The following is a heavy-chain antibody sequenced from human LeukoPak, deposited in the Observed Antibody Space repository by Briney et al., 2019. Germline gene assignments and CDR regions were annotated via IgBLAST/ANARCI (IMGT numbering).Heavy chain of an antibody. Sequence: PRGSLRLSCAASGFTFSRYEMNWVRQAPGKGLEWVPYISSSGDAIYYADSVKGRFTISRDNAKNSLYLQMNSLRAEDTAVYYCARVGSDDILTGSFDYWGQGTLVTVSS. J-gene: IGHJ4*02. D-gene: IGHD3-9*01. V-gene: IGHV3-48*03. CDR1: GFTFSRYE. CDR3: ARVGSDDILTGSFDY. CDR2: ISSSGDAI.